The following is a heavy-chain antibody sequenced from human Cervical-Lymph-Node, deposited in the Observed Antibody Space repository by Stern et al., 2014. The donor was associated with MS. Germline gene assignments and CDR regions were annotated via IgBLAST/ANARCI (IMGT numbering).Heavy chain of an antibody. V-gene: IGHV1-2*02. D-gene: IGHD6-13*01. CDR3: ARGGYSSSYYRFDP. Sequence: QLVQSGAEVKKPGASVKVSCKASGYTFNDYYLHWVRQAPGQGLEWMGWIHLKTGGTKYVQSFQGRVTMTRDTSTSTVFMELNRLTSDDTAVYYCARGGYSSSYYRFDPWGQGTLVIVSS. J-gene: IGHJ5*02. CDR2: IHLKTGGT. CDR1: GYTFNDYY.